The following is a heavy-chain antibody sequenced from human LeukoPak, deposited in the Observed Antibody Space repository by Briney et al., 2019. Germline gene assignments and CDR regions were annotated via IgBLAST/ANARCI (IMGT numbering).Heavy chain of an antibody. Sequence: SETLSLTCTVSGGSISSGSYYWSWIRQPAGKGLEWIGRIYTSGSTNYNPSLKSRVTISVDTSKNQFSLKLSSVTAADTAVYYCARGGGRHSFDPWGQGTLVTVSS. J-gene: IGHJ5*02. CDR3: ARGGGRHSFDP. V-gene: IGHV4-61*02. D-gene: IGHD3-10*01. CDR1: GGSISSGSYY. CDR2: IYTSGST.